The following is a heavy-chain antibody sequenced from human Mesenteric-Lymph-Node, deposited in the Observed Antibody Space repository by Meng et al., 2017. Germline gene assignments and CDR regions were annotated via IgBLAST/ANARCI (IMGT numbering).Heavy chain of an antibody. CDR3: ARHVYGDSYGF. V-gene: IGHV4-39*01. CDR1: VGSLDNSDYF. J-gene: IGHJ4*02. CDR2: VRYSGTA. Sequence: QLQLQESVPGLVRPSETRSLPCTVSVGSLDNSDYFWDWIRQPPGKGLEWIGSVRYSGTAYYNPSLTSRVTISVDTSKNQFSLNLSSLTAADTAVYYCARHVYGDSYGFWGQRTLVTVSS. D-gene: IGHD4-17*01.